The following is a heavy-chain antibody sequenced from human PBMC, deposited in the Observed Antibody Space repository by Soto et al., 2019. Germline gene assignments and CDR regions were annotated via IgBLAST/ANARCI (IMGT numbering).Heavy chain of an antibody. J-gene: IGHJ4*02. D-gene: IGHD3-10*01. CDR2: ISYDGINK. V-gene: IGHV3-30*03. CDR1: GFTFSTYG. CDR3: ARDQSSGSGSYWDL. Sequence: QVQLVESGGGVVQPGRSLRLSCAASGFTFSTYGMHWARQAPGEGLEWVAVISYDGINKYYVDSVKGRFTISRDNSKNPLYLQMNRLRGEDTAVYYCARDQSSGSGSYWDLWGQGSLVTVCS.